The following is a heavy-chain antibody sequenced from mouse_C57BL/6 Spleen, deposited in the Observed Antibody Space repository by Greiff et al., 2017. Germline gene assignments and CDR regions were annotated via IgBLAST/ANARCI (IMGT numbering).Heavy chain of an antibody. CDR1: GFSLTSSG. Sequence: VQGVESGPGLVQPSQSLSITCTVSGFSLTSSGVHWVRQSPGKGLEWLGVIWSGGSTDYNAAFISRLSISKDNSKSQVFFKMNSLQADDTAIYYCARMVTKDYYAMDYWGQGTSVTVSS. CDR2: IWSGGST. V-gene: IGHV2-2*01. D-gene: IGHD2-2*01. CDR3: ARMVTKDYYAMDY. J-gene: IGHJ4*01.